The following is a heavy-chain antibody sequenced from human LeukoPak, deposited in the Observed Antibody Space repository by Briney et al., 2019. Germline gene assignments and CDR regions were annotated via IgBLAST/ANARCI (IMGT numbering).Heavy chain of an antibody. V-gene: IGHV4-34*01. D-gene: IGHD3-10*01. J-gene: IGHJ4*02. Sequence: PSETLSLTCAVYGGSFSGYYWSWIRQPPGKGLEWIGEINHSGSTNYNPSLKSRVTISVDTSKNQFSLKLSSVTAADTAVYYCARDRGYGTFDYWGQGTLVTVSS. CDR2: INHSGST. CDR1: GGSFSGYY. CDR3: ARDRGYGTFDY.